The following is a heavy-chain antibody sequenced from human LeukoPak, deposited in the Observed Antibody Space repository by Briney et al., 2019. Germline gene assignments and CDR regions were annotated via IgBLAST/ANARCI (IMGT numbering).Heavy chain of an antibody. V-gene: IGHV4-34*01. CDR1: GGSFSGYY. CDR2: INHSGST. Sequence: SETLSLTCAVYGGSFSGYYWSWIRQSPGKGLESIGEINHSGSTNYSPSLKSRVTISVDTSKNQFSLKLSSVTAADTAVYYCARDFDSSDGWFDPWGQGTLVTVSS. CDR3: ARDFDSSDGWFDP. D-gene: IGHD3-22*01. J-gene: IGHJ5*02.